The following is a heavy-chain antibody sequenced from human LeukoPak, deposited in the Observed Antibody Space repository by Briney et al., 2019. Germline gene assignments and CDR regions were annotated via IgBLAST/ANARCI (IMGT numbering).Heavy chain of an antibody. J-gene: IGHJ5*02. V-gene: IGHV3-23*01. CDR1: GFTFSTYG. CDR2: ISGGGSNI. D-gene: IGHD6-13*01. CDR3: AKAQASKVTAAFSRGFDH. Sequence: PGGSLRLSCVASGFTFSTYGLAWVRQAPGKGLEWVSSISGGGSNIYYGDSVKGRFTISRDNSKNTLYPQLNSLRVEDTAIYYCAKAQASKVTAAFSRGFDHWGQGTLVTVSS.